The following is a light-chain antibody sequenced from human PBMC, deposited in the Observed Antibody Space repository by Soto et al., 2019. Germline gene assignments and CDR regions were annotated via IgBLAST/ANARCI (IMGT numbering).Light chain of an antibody. Sequence: IVMTQSPATLSVSPGERATLSCRASQSVSSNLAWYQQKPGQAPRLLIYGAPTRATGIPARFSGSGSGTEFTLTISSLQSEDFAVYYCQHYNNWPRRTFGQGTKVDIK. V-gene: IGKV3-15*01. CDR1: QSVSSN. J-gene: IGKJ1*01. CDR3: QHYNNWPRRT. CDR2: GAP.